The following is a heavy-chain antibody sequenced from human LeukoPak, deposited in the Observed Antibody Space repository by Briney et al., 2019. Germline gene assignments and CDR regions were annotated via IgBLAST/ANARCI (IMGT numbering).Heavy chain of an antibody. CDR1: GGSISSYY. CDR3: ARGLPDSSGYYTAEYFRH. Sequence: PSETLSLTCTVSGGSISSYYWSWIRQPAGKGLEWIGRIYTSGSTNYNPSLKSRVTMSVDTSKNQFSLKLSSVTAADTAVYYCARGLPDSSGYYTAEYFRHWGQGTLVTVSS. D-gene: IGHD3-22*01. CDR2: IYTSGST. V-gene: IGHV4-4*07. J-gene: IGHJ1*01.